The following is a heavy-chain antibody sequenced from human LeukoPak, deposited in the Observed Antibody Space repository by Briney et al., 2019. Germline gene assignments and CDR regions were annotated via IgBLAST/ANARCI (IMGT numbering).Heavy chain of an antibody. CDR1: GGTFSSYA. CDR3: ARLPSYGHRRGFDY. V-gene: IGHV1-69*13. D-gene: IGHD5-18*01. J-gene: IGHJ4*02. Sequence: SVKVYCKASGGTFSSYAISWVRQAPGQGLEWMGGIIPIFGTANYAQKFQGRVTITADESTSTAYMELSSLRSEDMAVYYCARLPSYGHRRGFDYWGQGTLVTVSS. CDR2: IIPIFGTA.